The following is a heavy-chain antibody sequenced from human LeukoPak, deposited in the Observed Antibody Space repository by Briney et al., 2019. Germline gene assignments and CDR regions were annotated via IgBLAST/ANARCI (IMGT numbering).Heavy chain of an antibody. D-gene: IGHD2-2*01. CDR3: ASAVVPAAAFDI. CDR2: IYHSVTT. V-gene: IGHV4-38-2*01. Sequence: WIIYHSVTTYYTPSLKRRVTISEATTKNQFSLKLSSVTAADTAVYYCASAVVPAAAFDIWGQGTMVTVSS. J-gene: IGHJ3*02.